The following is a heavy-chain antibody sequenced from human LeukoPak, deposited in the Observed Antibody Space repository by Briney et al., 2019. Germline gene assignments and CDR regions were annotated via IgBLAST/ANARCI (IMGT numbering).Heavy chain of an antibody. D-gene: IGHD1-7*01. CDR1: GFTFSSYS. CDR3: ARAPSSIRYNWNYLYA. Sequence: GGSLRLSCAASGFTFSSYSMNWVRQAPGKGLEWVSSISSSSSYIYYADSVKGRFTISRDNAKNSLYLQMNSLRAEDTAVYYCARAPSSIRYNWNYLYAWGQGTLVTVSS. V-gene: IGHV3-21*01. J-gene: IGHJ5*02. CDR2: ISSSSSYI.